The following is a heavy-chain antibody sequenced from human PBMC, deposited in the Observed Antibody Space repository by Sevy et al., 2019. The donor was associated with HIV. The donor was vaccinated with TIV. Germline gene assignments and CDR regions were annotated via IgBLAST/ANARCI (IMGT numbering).Heavy chain of an antibody. CDR1: GFTFSSYS. Sequence: GGSLRLSCAASGFTFSSYSMNWVRQAPGRGLEWISYISSSSSAIYYADSVKGRFTISRDNAKNTQYLQMNSLRDEDTAVYYCAREQWQLIAYDAFDIWGQGTMVTVSS. CDR3: AREQWQLIAYDAFDI. J-gene: IGHJ3*02. V-gene: IGHV3-48*02. CDR2: ISSSSSAI. D-gene: IGHD6-19*01.